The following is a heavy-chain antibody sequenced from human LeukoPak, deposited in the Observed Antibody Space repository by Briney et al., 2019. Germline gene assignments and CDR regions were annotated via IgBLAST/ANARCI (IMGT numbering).Heavy chain of an antibody. CDR2: ISGSGGST. CDR1: GFTFSSYA. V-gene: IGHV3-23*01. D-gene: IGHD3-22*01. CDR3: ARSRYDSSGYESSAEYFQH. Sequence: PGGSLRLSCAASGFTFSSYAMSWVRQAPGKGLEWVSAISGSGGSTYYADSVKGRFTISRDNSKNTLYLQMNSLRAEDTALYYCARSRYDSSGYESSAEYFQHWGQGTLVTVSS. J-gene: IGHJ1*01.